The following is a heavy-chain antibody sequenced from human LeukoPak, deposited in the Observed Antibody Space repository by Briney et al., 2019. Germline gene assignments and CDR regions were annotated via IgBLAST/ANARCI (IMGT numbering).Heavy chain of an antibody. CDR1: GFTFSSYA. V-gene: IGHV3-23*01. J-gene: IGHJ4*02. CDR3: ARLRYFDWLLQTMYYLDY. CDR2: ISGSGGST. Sequence: GGSLRLSCAASGFTFSSYAMSWVRQAPGKGLEWVSAISGSGGSTYYADSVKGRFTISRDNSKNTLYLQMNSLRAEDTAVYYCARLRYFDWLLQTMYYLDYWGQGTLVTVSS. D-gene: IGHD3-9*01.